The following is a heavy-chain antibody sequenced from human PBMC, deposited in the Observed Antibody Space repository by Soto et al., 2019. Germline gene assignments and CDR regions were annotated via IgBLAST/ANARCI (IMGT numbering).Heavy chain of an antibody. Sequence: ASVKVSCKASGGTFDSYVISWLRQAPGQGLEWMGGIMPIFGTPNYAQKFRGRVTISADESTSTAYLELSSLTSDDTAVYYCARVHSSGIFYFVDPWGQGTRVTVSS. CDR2: IMPIFGTP. J-gene: IGHJ5*02. CDR1: GGTFDSYV. D-gene: IGHD3-10*01. V-gene: IGHV1-69*13. CDR3: ARVHSSGIFYFVDP.